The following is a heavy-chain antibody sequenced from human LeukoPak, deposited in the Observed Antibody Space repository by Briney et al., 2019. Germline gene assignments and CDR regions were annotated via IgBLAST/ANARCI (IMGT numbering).Heavy chain of an antibody. CDR3: SEGNDDSKIHH. D-gene: IGHD3-22*01. CDR1: GDSVNAPNYY. J-gene: IGHJ1*01. V-gene: IGHV4-31*11. CDR2: IHFSGPV. Sequence: PSETLSLTCEVSGDSVNAPNYYWTWIRQRQGKGPEWIGHIHFSGPVYYSPSLQSRASISRDASKNHFALRLSSLTAADTAVYFCSEGNDDSKIHHGGQGTLVAVSS.